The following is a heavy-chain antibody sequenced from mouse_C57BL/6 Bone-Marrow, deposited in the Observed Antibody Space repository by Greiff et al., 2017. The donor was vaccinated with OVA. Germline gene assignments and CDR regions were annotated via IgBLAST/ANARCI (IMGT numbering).Heavy chain of an antibody. CDR2: IRLKSDNYAT. Sequence: EVQLVESGGGLVQPGGSMKLSCVASGFTFSNYWMNWVRQSPEKGLEWVAQIRLKSDNYATHYAESVKGRFTISRDDSKSSVSLQMNNLRAEDTGIYYCTADYYGSSPYWYFDVWGTGTTVTVSS. CDR3: TADYYGSSPYWYFDV. J-gene: IGHJ1*03. CDR1: GFTFSNYW. V-gene: IGHV6-3*01. D-gene: IGHD1-1*01.